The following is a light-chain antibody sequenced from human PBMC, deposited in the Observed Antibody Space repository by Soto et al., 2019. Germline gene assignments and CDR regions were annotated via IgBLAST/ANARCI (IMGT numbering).Light chain of an antibody. CDR2: GAS. Sequence: EIVMTQSPATLSVSPGETATLSWRASQSVSNNVAWYQQKPGQAPRLLILGASTRATGIPGRFSGSGFGTEFTLTISGLQPEDFAVYYCQQYNDWPPITFGQGTRLEIK. J-gene: IGKJ5*01. CDR1: QSVSNN. CDR3: QQYNDWPPIT. V-gene: IGKV3-15*01.